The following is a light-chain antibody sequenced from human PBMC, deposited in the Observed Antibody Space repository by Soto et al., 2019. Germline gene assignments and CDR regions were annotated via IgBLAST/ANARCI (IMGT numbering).Light chain of an antibody. CDR3: QQYNNWPPLT. Sequence: EIVMTQSPATLSVSPGERATLSCRASQSVSSNLAWYQHKPGQAPRLLIYGASTRATGIPARFSGSGYGKEFTLTISSLQSEDFAVYYCQQYNNWPPLTFGGGTKVEIK. CDR2: GAS. V-gene: IGKV3-15*01. CDR1: QSVSSN. J-gene: IGKJ4*01.